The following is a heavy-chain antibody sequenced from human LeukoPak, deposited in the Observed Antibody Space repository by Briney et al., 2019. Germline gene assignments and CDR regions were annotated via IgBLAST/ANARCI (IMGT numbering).Heavy chain of an antibody. J-gene: IGHJ4*02. CDR2: INHSGST. V-gene: IGHV4-34*01. Sequence: SETLSLTCAVYGGSFSGYYWSWIRQPPGKGLEWIGEINHSGSTKHNPSLKSRVNISVDTSKNQFSLKLSSVTAADTAVYYCARTPPPGATDYEVVDYWGQGTLVTVSS. CDR3: ARTPPPGATDYEVVDY. D-gene: IGHD3-22*01. CDR1: GGSFSGYY.